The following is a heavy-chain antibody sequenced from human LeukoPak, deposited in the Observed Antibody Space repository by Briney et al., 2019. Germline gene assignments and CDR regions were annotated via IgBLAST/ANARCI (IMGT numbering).Heavy chain of an antibody. CDR3: ARDHCTSTGCYENYYYGLDV. J-gene: IGHJ6*02. D-gene: IGHD2-2*01. Sequence: APVTVSCKASGYTFTDDYVQWVRQAPGQGLEWMGWINPNSGGTNYAQKFQGRVTMTRDTSISTAYMELSRLRSDDTAVYYCARDHCTSTGCYENYYYGLDVWGQGTTVTVSS. CDR1: GYTFTDDY. CDR2: INPNSGGT. V-gene: IGHV1-2*02.